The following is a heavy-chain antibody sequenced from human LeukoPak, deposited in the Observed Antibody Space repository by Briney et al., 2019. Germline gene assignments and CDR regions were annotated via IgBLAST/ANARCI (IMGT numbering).Heavy chain of an antibody. D-gene: IGHD3-22*01. V-gene: IGHV4-38-2*02. J-gene: IGHJ5*02. CDR1: GYSINSGYH. CDR3: ARHGNYYDTSQSDP. CDR2: IYHSGST. Sequence: PSETLSLTCIVSGYSINSGYHWGWIRQPPGKGLEWIGSIYHSGSTYYNPSLKSRVTISIDTSKNQFSLKLSSVTAADMAVYYCARHGNYYDTSQSDPWGQGTLVTVSS.